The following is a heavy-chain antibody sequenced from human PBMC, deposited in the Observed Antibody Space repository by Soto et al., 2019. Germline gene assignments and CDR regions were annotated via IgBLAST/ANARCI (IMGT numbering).Heavy chain of an antibody. CDR1: GFTFSSYS. D-gene: IGHD4-4*01. J-gene: IGHJ6*03. CDR3: AREAYDYSNYEYYYYYMDV. Sequence: GGSLRLSCAASGFTFSSYSMSWVRQAPGKGLEWVSSISSSSSYIYYADSVKGRFTISRDNAKNSLYLQMNSLRAEDTAVYYCAREAYDYSNYEYYYYYMDVWGKGTTVTVSS. V-gene: IGHV3-21*01. CDR2: ISSSSSYI.